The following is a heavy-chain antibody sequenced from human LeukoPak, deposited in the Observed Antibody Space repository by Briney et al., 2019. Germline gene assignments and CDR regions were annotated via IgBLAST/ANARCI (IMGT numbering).Heavy chain of an antibody. CDR2: INTNTGNP. V-gene: IGHV7-4-1*02. J-gene: IGHJ4*02. CDR1: GYTFTSYA. CDR3: ARGPTTSPIAVAGLVDY. D-gene: IGHD6-19*01. Sequence: GASVKVSCKASGYTFTSYAMNWVRQAPGQGLEWMGWINTNTGNPTYAQGFTGRFVFSLDTSVSTAYLQISSLKAEDTAVYYCARGPTTSPIAVAGLVDYWGQGTLVTVSS.